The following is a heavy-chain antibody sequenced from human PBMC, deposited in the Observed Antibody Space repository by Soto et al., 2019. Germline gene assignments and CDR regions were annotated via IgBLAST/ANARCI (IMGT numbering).Heavy chain of an antibody. CDR1: GYTFTSYG. V-gene: IGHV1-18*01. CDR3: ARVHYYDSSGYPYYFDY. CDR2: ISAYNGNT. Sequence: QVQLVQSGAEVKKPGASVKVSCRASGYTFTSYGISWVRQAPGQGLEWMGWISAYNGNTNYAQKLQGRVTMTTDTSTSTAYMELRSLRSDDTAVYYCARVHYYDSSGYPYYFDYWGQGTLVTVSS. D-gene: IGHD3-22*01. J-gene: IGHJ4*02.